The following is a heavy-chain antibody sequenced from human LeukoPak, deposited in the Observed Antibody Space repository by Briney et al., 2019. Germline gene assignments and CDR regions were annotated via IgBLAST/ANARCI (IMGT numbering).Heavy chain of an antibody. Sequence: ASVKVPCKASGYTFTSYGISWVRQAPGQGLEWMGWISAYNGNTNYAQKLQGRVTMTTDTSTSTAYMELRSLRPDDTAVYYCASLEGYYYDSSGTDAFDIWGQGTMVTVSS. V-gene: IGHV1-18*01. CDR1: GYTFTSYG. J-gene: IGHJ3*02. D-gene: IGHD3-22*01. CDR3: ASLEGYYYDSSGTDAFDI. CDR2: ISAYNGNT.